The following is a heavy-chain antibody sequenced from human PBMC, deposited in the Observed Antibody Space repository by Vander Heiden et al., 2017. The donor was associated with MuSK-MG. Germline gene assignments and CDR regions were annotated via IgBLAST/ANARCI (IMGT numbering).Heavy chain of an antibody. Sequence: QLQLQESGPGLVKPSETLSLTCTVSGGSISSSSYYWGWIRQPPGKGLEWIGTTYYSGTTYYNPSLKSRVTISVDTSKNQFSLKLSSVTVADTAVYYCARRSPYFDFWSGFDYWGQGTLVTVSS. CDR2: TYYSGTT. D-gene: IGHD3-3*01. J-gene: IGHJ4*02. CDR3: ARRSPYFDFWSGFDY. V-gene: IGHV4-39*01. CDR1: GGSISSSSYY.